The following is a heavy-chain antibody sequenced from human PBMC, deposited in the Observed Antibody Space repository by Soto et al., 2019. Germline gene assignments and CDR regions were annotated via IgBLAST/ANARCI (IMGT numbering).Heavy chain of an antibody. CDR3: ARLHDYDFWIAYFDS. D-gene: IGHD3-3*01. V-gene: IGHV4-4*02. Sequence: QVHLQESGPGLVKPSGTLSLTCVVSRGSISSNNWWSWVRLPPGKGLEWMGEIDHIGRTRYNPALESRVTMSVDKPKKQFSLRLTSVTAADTAVYYCARLHDYDFWIAYFDSWGQGTLVTVSS. CDR2: IDHIGRT. CDR1: RGSISSNNW. J-gene: IGHJ4*02.